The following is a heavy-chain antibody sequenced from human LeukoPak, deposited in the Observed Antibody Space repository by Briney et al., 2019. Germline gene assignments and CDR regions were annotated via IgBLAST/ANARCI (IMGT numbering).Heavy chain of an antibody. D-gene: IGHD5-24*01. V-gene: IGHV3-48*03. J-gene: IGHJ4*02. CDR2: ISSSGSTI. CDR1: GFTFSSYE. CDR3: ASNIGPLRGMATTYYFDY. Sequence: GGSLRLSCVASGFTFSSYEMNWVRQAPGKGLEWVSYISSSGSTIYYADSVRGRFTISRDNAKNSLYLQMNSLRAEDTAVYYCASNIGPLRGMATTYYFDYWGQGALVTVSS.